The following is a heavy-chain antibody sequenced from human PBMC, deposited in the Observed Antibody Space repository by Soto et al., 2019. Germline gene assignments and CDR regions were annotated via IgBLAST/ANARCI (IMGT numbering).Heavy chain of an antibody. D-gene: IGHD4-17*01. Sequence: QVQLVQSGAEVKKPGSSVKVSCKASGGTFSSYTISWVRQAPGQGLEWMGRIIPILGIANYAQKFQGRVTITADKSTSTAYMELSSLRSEDTAXXXXXXXXXTVTLDYWGQGTLVTVSS. CDR2: IIPILGIA. CDR1: GGTFSSYT. CDR3: XXXXXTVTLDY. J-gene: IGHJ4*02. V-gene: IGHV1-69*02.